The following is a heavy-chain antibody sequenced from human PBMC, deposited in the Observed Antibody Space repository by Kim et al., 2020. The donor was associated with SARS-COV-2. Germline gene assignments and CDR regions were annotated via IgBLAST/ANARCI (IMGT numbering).Heavy chain of an antibody. CDR3: ARDARRVVVVVAATRAFDI. CDR2: ISAYNGNT. V-gene: IGHV1-18*01. D-gene: IGHD2-15*01. J-gene: IGHJ3*02. Sequence: ASVKVSCKASGYTFTSYGISWVRQAPGQGLEWMGWISAYNGNTNYAQKLQGRVTMTTDTSTSTAYMELRSLRSDDTAVYYCARDARRVVVVVAATRAFDIWGQGTMVTVSS. CDR1: GYTFTSYG.